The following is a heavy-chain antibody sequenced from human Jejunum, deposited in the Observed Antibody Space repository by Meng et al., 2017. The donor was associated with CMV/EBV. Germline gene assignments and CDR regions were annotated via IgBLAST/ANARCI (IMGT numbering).Heavy chain of an antibody. V-gene: IGHV3-48*03. J-gene: IGHJ6*02. CDR3: ARDRYCHNGVCFVPNTYYFGMGV. CDR2: ISTSGTTT. Sequence: NWVRQAPGKGLEWVSYISTSGTTTYYTDAVKGRFTIFRDNAKNSLYLQMNSLRAEDTAVYYCARDRYCHNGVCFVPNTYYFGMGVWGQGTTVTVSS. D-gene: IGHD2-8*01.